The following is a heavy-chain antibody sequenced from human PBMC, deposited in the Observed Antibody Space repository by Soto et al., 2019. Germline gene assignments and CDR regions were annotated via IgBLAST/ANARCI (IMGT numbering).Heavy chain of an antibody. D-gene: IGHD6-13*01. CDR3: ARSLVNGTHEAFYS. J-gene: IGHJ3*02. Sequence: PGESLKISCKGSGYNFNRYWIGWVRQMPGKGLEWMGVIYPGDSDTRYSPSLQGQVTISADKSSSAAYLQWSSLQASDTATYYCARSLVNGTHEAFYSWGQGTMVTVSS. CDR1: GYNFNRYW. CDR2: IYPGDSDT. V-gene: IGHV5-51*01.